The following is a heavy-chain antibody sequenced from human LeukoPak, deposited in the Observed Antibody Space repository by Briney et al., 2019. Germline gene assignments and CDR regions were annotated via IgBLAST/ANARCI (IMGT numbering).Heavy chain of an antibody. CDR3: ARDLAAAGFNDAFDI. J-gene: IGHJ3*02. CDR2: INPNSGGT. V-gene: IGHV1-2*02. CDR1: GYTFTGYY. Sequence: ASVKVSCKASGYTFTGYYMHWVRQAPGQGLEWMGWINPNSGGTNYAQKFQGRVTMTRDTSISTAYMELSRLRSDDTAVYYCARDLAAAGFNDAFDIWGQGTMVTVSS. D-gene: IGHD6-13*01.